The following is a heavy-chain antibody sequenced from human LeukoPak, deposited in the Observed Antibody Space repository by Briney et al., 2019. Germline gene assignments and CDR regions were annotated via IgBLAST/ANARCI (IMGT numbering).Heavy chain of an antibody. D-gene: IGHD2-2*01. Sequence: GGSLRLSCTASGFTFSSYAMTWVRQAPGRGLEWVSLLSGSGSTTYYADSMKGRFTISRDNSKNTLYLQMNSLRAEDTAVYYCARESKDIVVVPAAVAAAGSLDYWGQGTLVTVSS. J-gene: IGHJ4*02. CDR3: ARESKDIVVVPAAVAAAGSLDY. CDR1: GFTFSSYA. V-gene: IGHV3-23*01. CDR2: LSGSGSTT.